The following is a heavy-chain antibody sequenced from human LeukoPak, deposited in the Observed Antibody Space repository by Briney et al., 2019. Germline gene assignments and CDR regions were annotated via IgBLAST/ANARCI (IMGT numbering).Heavy chain of an antibody. Sequence: ASVKVSCKASGYTFTANYMHWVRQAPGQGLEWMGWINPHSGGTSYAQRFQGRVTMTMDTSISTAYMELSRLRSDDTAVYYCARANYFDTSGSWNWGQGTLVTVSS. V-gene: IGHV1-2*02. D-gene: IGHD3-22*01. J-gene: IGHJ4*02. CDR1: GYTFTANY. CDR2: INPHSGGT. CDR3: ARANYFDTSGSWN.